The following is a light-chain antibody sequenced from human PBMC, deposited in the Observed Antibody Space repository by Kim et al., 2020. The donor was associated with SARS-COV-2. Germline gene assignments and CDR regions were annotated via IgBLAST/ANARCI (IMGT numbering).Light chain of an antibody. CDR1: QGVSSW. CDR2: AAS. J-gene: IGKJ1*01. Sequence: DIQMTQSPSSVSASVGDRVTITCRASQGVSSWLAWYQQKPGKVPNLLIYAASTLHDGVPSRFSASGSGTDFTLTINNLQPEDFATYYCQQAVIFPRTFGQGTKVDIK. CDR3: QQAVIFPRT. V-gene: IGKV1-12*01.